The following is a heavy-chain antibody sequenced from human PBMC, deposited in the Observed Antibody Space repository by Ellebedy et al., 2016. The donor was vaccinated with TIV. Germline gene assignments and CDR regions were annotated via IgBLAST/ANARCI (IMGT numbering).Heavy chain of an antibody. CDR1: GYTFTSYG. V-gene: IGHV1-18*01. Sequence: AASVKVSCKASGYTFTSYGISWVRQAPGQGLEWMGWISAYNGNTNYAQKLQGRVTMTTDTSTSTAYMELRSLRSDDTAVYYCARDFLRDNYGSGSTSHVDYWGQGTLVTVSS. J-gene: IGHJ4*02. CDR3: ARDFLRDNYGSGSTSHVDY. CDR2: ISAYNGNT. D-gene: IGHD3-10*01.